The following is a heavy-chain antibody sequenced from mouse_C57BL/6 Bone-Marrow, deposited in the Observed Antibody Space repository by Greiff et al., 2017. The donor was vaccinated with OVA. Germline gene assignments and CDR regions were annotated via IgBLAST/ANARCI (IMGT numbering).Heavy chain of an antibody. CDR2: ISFDGSN. Sequence: EVQLQQSGPGLVKPSQSLSLTCSVTGYSITSGYYWNWIRQFPGNKLEWMGYISFDGSNNYNPSLKNRISITRDTSKNQFFLKLNSVTTEDTATYYCAREKRTAQAKERSRLYYFDYWGQGTTLTVSS. CDR3: AREKRTAQAKERSRLYYFDY. J-gene: IGHJ2*01. D-gene: IGHD3-2*02. V-gene: IGHV3-6*01. CDR1: GYSITSGYY.